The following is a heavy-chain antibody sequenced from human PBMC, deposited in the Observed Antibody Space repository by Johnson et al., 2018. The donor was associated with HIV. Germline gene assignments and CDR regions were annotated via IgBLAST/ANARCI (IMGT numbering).Heavy chain of an antibody. CDR2: KTDGGTT. CDR3: TTGSSGSNAFDI. J-gene: IGHJ3*02. V-gene: IGHV3-15*01. Sequence: KTDGGTTDYAGTVKGRFTISRDDSKNTLYLQMNSLKTEDTAVYYCTTGSSGSNAFDIWGQGTMVTVSS. D-gene: IGHD3-22*01.